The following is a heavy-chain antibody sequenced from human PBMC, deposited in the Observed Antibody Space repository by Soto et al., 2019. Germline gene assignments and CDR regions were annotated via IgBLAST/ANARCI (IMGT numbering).Heavy chain of an antibody. Sequence: WGSLRLSCAASGFIFNSYAMSWVRQAPGKGLEWVSTLTSTGGTYYADSVKGRFPISRDNSKNTLYLQMNNLRAEDTAVYYCAKDGYLYSGYFDYWGQGTLVTVSS. V-gene: IGHV3-23*01. CDR3: AKDGYLYSGYFDY. CDR2: LTSTGGT. J-gene: IGHJ4*02. D-gene: IGHD5-12*01. CDR1: GFIFNSYA.